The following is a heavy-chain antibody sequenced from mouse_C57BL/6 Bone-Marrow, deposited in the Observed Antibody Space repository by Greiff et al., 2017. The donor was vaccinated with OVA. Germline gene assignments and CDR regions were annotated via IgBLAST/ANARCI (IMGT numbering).Heavy chain of an antibody. CDR1: GYTFTSYG. D-gene: IGHD1-1*01. CDR3: VRGTVVATNWYFDV. V-gene: IGHV1-81*01. Sequence: QVQLQQSGAELARPGASVKLSCKASGYTFTSYGISWVKQRTGQGLEWIGEIYPRSGNTYYNEKFKGKATLTADKSSSTAYMELRSLTSVDSAVSFCVRGTVVATNWYFDVWGTGTTVTVSS. J-gene: IGHJ1*03. CDR2: IYPRSGNT.